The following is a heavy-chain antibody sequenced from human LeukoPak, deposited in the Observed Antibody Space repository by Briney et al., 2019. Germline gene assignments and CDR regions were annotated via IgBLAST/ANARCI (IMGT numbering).Heavy chain of an antibody. D-gene: IGHD3-10*01. J-gene: IGHJ5*02. V-gene: IGHV4-34*01. CDR3: ARDPTMVPRGWFDP. CDR1: GGSFSGYY. Sequence: SEALSLTCAVYGGSFSGYYWSWIRQPPGKWLEWIGEINHSGSTNYNPSLKSRVTISVDTSKNRFSLKLSSVTAAETAVYYCARDPTMVPRGWFDPWGQGTLVTVSS. CDR2: INHSGST.